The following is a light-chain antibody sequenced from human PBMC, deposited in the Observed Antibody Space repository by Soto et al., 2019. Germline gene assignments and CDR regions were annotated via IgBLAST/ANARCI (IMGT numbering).Light chain of an antibody. CDR2: YVS. CDR1: SSDV. CDR3: CSSAGGFTWV. J-gene: IGLJ7*01. Sequence: QSALTQPRSVSGSPGQSVIISCTGTSSDVVSWYQQHPGKAPKLIIYYVSQRPSGVPDRFSGSKSGNTASLTISGLQAEDEADYYCCSSAGGFTWVFGGGTQLTVL. V-gene: IGLV2-11*01.